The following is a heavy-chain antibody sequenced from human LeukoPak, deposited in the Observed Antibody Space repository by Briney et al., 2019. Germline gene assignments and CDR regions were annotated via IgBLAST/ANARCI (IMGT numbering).Heavy chain of an antibody. J-gene: IGHJ4*02. CDR3: ARVLYFRENIYAGPFDQ. Sequence: GGSLRLSCEASGFIFSNFWMSWVRQAPGNGLEWVANIREDGSEAYYVDFVKGRFTISRDNDKNSLHLQMNSLRVEDTAVYYCARVLYFRENIYAGPFDQWGQGTLVTVSS. CDR1: GFIFSNFW. D-gene: IGHD2/OR15-2a*01. CDR2: IREDGSEA. V-gene: IGHV3-7*01.